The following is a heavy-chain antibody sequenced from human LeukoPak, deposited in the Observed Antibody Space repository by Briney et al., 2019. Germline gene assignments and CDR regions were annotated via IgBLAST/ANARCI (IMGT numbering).Heavy chain of an antibody. CDR2: ISYDGSNK. D-gene: IGHD3-22*01. J-gene: IGHJ4*02. V-gene: IGHV3-30*18. CDR1: GFTFSSYG. Sequence: PGGSLRLSCAASGFTFSSYGMHWVRQAPGKGLEWVAVISYDGSNKYYADSVKGRFTISRDNSKNTLYLQMNSLRAEDTAVYYCAKDCYDSSGQDYWGQGTLVTVSS. CDR3: AKDCYDSSGQDY.